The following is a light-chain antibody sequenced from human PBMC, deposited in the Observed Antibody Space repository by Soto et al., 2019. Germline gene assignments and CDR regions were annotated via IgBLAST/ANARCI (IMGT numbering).Light chain of an antibody. Sequence: QSALIQPASVSGSPGQSITISCTGSDSDIGGYNLVSWYQQHPGKAPKVLLYEGNERPSGVSNRFSGSKSGNTASLTISGLQAEDEADYYCCSYAGRTTWVFGGGTKLTVL. J-gene: IGLJ3*02. CDR1: DSDIGGYNL. CDR2: EGN. V-gene: IGLV2-23*01. CDR3: CSYAGRTTWV.